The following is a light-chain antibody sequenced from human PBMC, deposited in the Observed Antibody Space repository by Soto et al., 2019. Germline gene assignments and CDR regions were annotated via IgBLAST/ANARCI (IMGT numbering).Light chain of an antibody. V-gene: IGKV3-20*01. CDR3: QQYGSSRT. CDR2: GAS. J-gene: IGKJ1*01. CDR1: QSVSSSY. Sequence: EIVLTQSPGTLSLSPGERATLSCRASQSVSSSYLAWYQQKPGQAPRLLIYGASSRDTGIPDRFSGSGSGTDFTLTISRLEPEDLAVYYCQQYGSSRTFGQGTNVEIK.